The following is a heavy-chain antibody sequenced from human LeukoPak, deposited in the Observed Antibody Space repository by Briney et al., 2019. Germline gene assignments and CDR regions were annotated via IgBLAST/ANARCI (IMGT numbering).Heavy chain of an antibody. CDR1: GDSISSRPYY. D-gene: IGHD3-16*01. V-gene: IGHV4-39*01. CDR2: ISYSGSI. J-gene: IGHJ4*02. Sequence: PSETLSLTCTVSGDSISSRPYYWGWVRQPPGKGLEWIGSISYSGSIHYNPSLKSRVTISVDTSKNHFSLRLSSVTAADTAVYYCATLEIGDYYFDYWGQGTLVTVSS. CDR3: ATLEIGDYYFDY.